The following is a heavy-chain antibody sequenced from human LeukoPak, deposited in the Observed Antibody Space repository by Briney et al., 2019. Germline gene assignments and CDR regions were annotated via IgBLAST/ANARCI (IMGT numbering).Heavy chain of an antibody. D-gene: IGHD6-19*01. CDR1: GYSISSGYY. Sequence: PSETLSLTCTVSGYSISSGYYWGWIRQPPGKGLEWIGSICHSGSTYYNPSLKSRVTISVDTSKNQFSLKLSSVTAADTAVYYCAVGMAYSSGWYGPFDYWGQGTLVTVSS. CDR3: AVGMAYSSGWYGPFDY. J-gene: IGHJ4*02. CDR2: ICHSGST. V-gene: IGHV4-38-2*02.